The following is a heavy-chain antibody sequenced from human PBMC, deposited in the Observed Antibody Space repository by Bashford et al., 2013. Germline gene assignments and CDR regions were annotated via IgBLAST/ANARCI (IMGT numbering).Heavy chain of an antibody. CDR3: ARHLPVAHFDY. V-gene: IGHV3-30-3*01. Sequence: GSLRLSCAASGFTFSSYAMHWVRQAPGKGLEWVAVISYDGSNKYYADSVKGRFTISRDNSKNTLYLQMNSLRAEDTAVYYCARHLPVAHFDYWGQGTLVTVSS. CDR1: GFTFSSYA. CDR2: ISYDGSNK. J-gene: IGHJ4*02. D-gene: IGHD4-23*01.